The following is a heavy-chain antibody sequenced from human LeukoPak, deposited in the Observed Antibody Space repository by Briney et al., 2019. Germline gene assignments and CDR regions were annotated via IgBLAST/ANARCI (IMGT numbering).Heavy chain of an antibody. V-gene: IGHV4-59*01. J-gene: IGHJ4*02. Sequence: SETLSLTCTVSGGSISSYYWSWIQQPPGKGLEWIGYIYYSGSTNYNPSLKSRVTISVDTSKNQFSLKLSSVTAADTAVYYCARDASGSYSRAFDYWGQGTLVTVSS. CDR2: IYYSGST. D-gene: IGHD1-26*01. CDR1: GGSISSYY. CDR3: ARDASGSYSRAFDY.